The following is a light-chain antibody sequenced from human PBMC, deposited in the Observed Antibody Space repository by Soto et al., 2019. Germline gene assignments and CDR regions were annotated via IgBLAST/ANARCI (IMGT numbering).Light chain of an antibody. CDR2: AAS. CDR3: QQSNSVPFT. V-gene: IGKV1-12*02. CDR1: QDISSW. J-gene: IGKJ5*01. Sequence: DIQMTQSPPSMSASVGDRVTITCRASQDISSWLAWYQQKPGKAPELLIYAASTLQSGVPSRFSGSGSGTHFTLTISSLQPEDFATYYCQQSNSVPFTFGPGTRLEIK.